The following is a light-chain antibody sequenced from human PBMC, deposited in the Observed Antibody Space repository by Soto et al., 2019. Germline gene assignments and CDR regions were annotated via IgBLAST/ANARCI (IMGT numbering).Light chain of an antibody. V-gene: IGKV1-33*01. CDR1: QDSKDF. CDR3: QQYDGLPPYT. Sequence: DIQMTQSPSSLSASVGDRVTITCQASQDSKDFLNWYQQKPGKAPKLLIYDASNLEPGVPSRFSGRGSGTDFTFTIASLQPEDIATYYCQQYDGLPPYTFGQGTKLEIK. CDR2: DAS. J-gene: IGKJ2*01.